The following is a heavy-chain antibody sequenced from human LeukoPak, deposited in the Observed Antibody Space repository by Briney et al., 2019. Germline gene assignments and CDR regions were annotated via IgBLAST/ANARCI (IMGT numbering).Heavy chain of an antibody. CDR1: GYTFTGYY. J-gene: IGHJ4*02. CDR3: ARGQGYFDWLLYSQDY. V-gene: IGHV1-2*02. CDR2: INPNSGGT. Sequence: GASVKVSCKASGYTFTGYYMHWVRQAPGQGLEWMGWINPNSGGTNYARKFQGRVTMTRDTSINTAYMELSRLRSDDTAVYYCARGQGYFDWLLYSQDYWGQGTLVTVSS. D-gene: IGHD3-9*01.